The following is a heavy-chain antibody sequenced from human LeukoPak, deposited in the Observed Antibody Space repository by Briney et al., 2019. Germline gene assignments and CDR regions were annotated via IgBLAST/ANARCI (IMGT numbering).Heavy chain of an antibody. D-gene: IGHD2-21*01. J-gene: IGHJ4*02. V-gene: IGHV3-7*02. CDR3: ARGTIIAH. Sequence: GGSLRLSGAASGFTSSSYWMSWVRQAPGKGLEWVANIKQDGSDKYYVDSVKGRFTISRDNAKNSLYLQMNSLRAEDTAVYYCARGTIIAHWGQGTLVTVSS. CDR2: IKQDGSDK. CDR1: GFTSSSYW.